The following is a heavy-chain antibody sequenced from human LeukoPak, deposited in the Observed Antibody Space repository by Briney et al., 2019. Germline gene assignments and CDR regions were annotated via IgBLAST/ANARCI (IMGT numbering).Heavy chain of an antibody. CDR2: INHSGST. CDR3: AREDYGDSVDY. D-gene: IGHD4-17*01. J-gene: IGHJ4*02. Sequence: PSETLSLTCAVYGGSFSGYYWSWIRQPPGKGLEWIGEINHSGSTDYNPSLKSRVTISVDTSKNQFSLKLSSVTAADTAVYYCAREDYGDSVDYWGQGTLVTVSS. CDR1: GGSFSGYY. V-gene: IGHV4-34*01.